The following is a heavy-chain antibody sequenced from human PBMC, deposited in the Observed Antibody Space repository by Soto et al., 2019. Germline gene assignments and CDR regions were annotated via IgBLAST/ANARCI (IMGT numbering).Heavy chain of an antibody. Sequence: SETLSLTCTVSGCSISSYYWSWIRQPPGKGLEWIGYIYYSGSTNYNPSLKSRVTISVDTSKNQFSLKLSSVTAADTAVYYCARALHDFWSGYHFDYWGQGTLVTVSS. CDR2: IYYSGST. V-gene: IGHV4-59*01. D-gene: IGHD3-3*01. CDR3: ARALHDFWSGYHFDY. J-gene: IGHJ4*02. CDR1: GCSISSYY.